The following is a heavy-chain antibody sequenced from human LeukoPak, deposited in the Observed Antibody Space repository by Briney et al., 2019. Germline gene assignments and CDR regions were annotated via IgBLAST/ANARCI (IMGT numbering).Heavy chain of an antibody. CDR2: INHSGST. V-gene: IGHV4-34*01. Sequence: PSETLSLTCAVYGGSFSGYYWSWIRQPPGKGLEWIGEINHSGSTNYNPSLKSRVTISVDTSKNQFSLKLSSVTAADTAVYYCARYSGSYNYYNYMNFGGKGTRATVSS. CDR1: GGSFSGYY. J-gene: IGHJ6*03. CDR3: ARYSGSYNYYNYMNF. D-gene: IGHD1-26*01.